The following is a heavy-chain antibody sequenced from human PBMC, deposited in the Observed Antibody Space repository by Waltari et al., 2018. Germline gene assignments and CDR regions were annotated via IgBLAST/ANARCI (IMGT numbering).Heavy chain of an antibody. D-gene: IGHD2-15*01. CDR1: GFSFSDYY. CDR2: IGANGHK. Sequence: QVQVEESGGDLVEPGGSLRLSCEASGFSFSDYYMSWFRQAPGKGVELVSYIGANGHKINADSVKGRFTISRDNAKNSLYLQMNSLTVEDSAVYFCARGLLNAYTFDFWGQGTLVTVSS. J-gene: IGHJ4*02. V-gene: IGHV3-11*06. CDR3: ARGLLNAYTFDF.